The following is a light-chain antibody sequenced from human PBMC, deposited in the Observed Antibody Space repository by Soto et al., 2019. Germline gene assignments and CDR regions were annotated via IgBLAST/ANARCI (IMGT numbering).Light chain of an antibody. V-gene: IGKV3-11*01. CDR3: QQRYVWLT. CDR2: DAS. CDR1: QSISTY. J-gene: IGKJ4*01. Sequence: IVLTQSPATLSLSPGERATLSCRAGQSISTYLAWYQQKSGQAPRLLIYDASNRATGTPARFSGSGSGTDFTLTISRLAPEDSAVYYCQQRYVWLTFGGGTKVEIK.